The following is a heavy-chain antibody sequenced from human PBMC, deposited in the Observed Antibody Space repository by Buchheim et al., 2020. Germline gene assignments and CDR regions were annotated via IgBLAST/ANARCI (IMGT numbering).Heavy chain of an antibody. Sequence: QVQLVQSGAEVKKPGASVKVSCKASGYTFTSYYMHWVRQAPGQGLEWMGIINPSGGSTSYAQKFQGRVTMTRDTSTRTVYMELSSLRSEDTAVYYCARDKMIFWTPQEVGYFDLWGRGTL. CDR3: ARDKMIFWTPQEVGYFDL. V-gene: IGHV1-46*01. CDR2: INPSGGST. CDR1: GYTFTSYY. D-gene: IGHD3-9*01. J-gene: IGHJ2*01.